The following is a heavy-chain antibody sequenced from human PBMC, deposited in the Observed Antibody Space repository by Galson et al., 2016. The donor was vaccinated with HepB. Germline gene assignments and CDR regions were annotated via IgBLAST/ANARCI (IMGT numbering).Heavy chain of an antibody. CDR3: ARRCIMVFGVEDSYGLDV. V-gene: IGHV4-39*01. CDR1: GGSISSRSYY. D-gene: IGHD3/OR15-3a*01. CDR2: FYGNT. Sequence: SETLSLTCTVSGGSISSRSYYWGWIRQPPGKGLEWIGSFYGNTYSNPSLKSRVTISVDTSKNQLSLKLSSVTAADTAVYYCARRCIMVFGVEDSYGLDVWGQGTTVVVSS. J-gene: IGHJ6*02.